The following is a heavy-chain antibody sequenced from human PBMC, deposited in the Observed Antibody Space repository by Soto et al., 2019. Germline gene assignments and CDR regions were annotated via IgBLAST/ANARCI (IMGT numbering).Heavy chain of an antibody. Sequence: GGSLRLSCAASGFTFSSYAMSWVRQAPGKGLEWVSYISSSSSTIYYADSVKGRFTISRDNAKNSLYLQMNSLRAEDTAVYYCARVGPPYDFWSGYSDYYYMDVWGKGTTVTVSS. CDR2: ISSSSSTI. CDR3: ARVGPPYDFWSGYSDYYYMDV. J-gene: IGHJ6*03. CDR1: GFTFSSYA. V-gene: IGHV3-48*01. D-gene: IGHD3-3*01.